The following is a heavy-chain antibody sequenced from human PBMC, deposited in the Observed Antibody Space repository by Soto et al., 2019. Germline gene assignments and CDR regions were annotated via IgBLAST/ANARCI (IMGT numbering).Heavy chain of an antibody. CDR2: IYYSGST. Sequence: SETLSLTCTVSGGSISSYYWSWIRQPPGKGLEWIGYIYYSGSTNYNPSLKSRVPISVDTSKNQFSLKLSSVTAADTAVYYCARLRDFWSGYAPDYWGQGTLITVSS. V-gene: IGHV4-59*08. D-gene: IGHD3-3*01. J-gene: IGHJ4*02. CDR3: ARLRDFWSGYAPDY. CDR1: GGSISSYY.